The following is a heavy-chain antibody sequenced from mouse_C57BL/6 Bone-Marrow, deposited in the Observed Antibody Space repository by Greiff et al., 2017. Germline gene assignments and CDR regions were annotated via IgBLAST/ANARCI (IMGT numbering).Heavy chain of an antibody. CDR3: ARNHYYGSSLYYAMDY. D-gene: IGHD1-1*01. Sequence: EVKVVESGGGLVKPGGSLKLSCAASGFTFSDYGMHWVRQAPEKGLEWVAYISSGSSTIYYADTVTGRFTISRDNAKNTLFLQMTSLRSEDTAMYYCARNHYYGSSLYYAMDYWGQGTSVTVSS. CDR1: GFTFSDYG. V-gene: IGHV5-17*01. J-gene: IGHJ4*01. CDR2: ISSGSSTI.